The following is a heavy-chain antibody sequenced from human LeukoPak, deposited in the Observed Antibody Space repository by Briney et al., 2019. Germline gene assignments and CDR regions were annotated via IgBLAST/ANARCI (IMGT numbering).Heavy chain of an antibody. CDR2: INHSGST. CDR3: ARVKIKGGITIFKEYHYMDV. Sequence: SETLSLTCAVYGGSFSGYYWSWIRQPPGKGLEWIGEINHSGSTNYNPSLKSRVTISVDTSKNQFSLKLSSVTAADTAVYCCARVKIKGGITIFKEYHYMDVWGKGTTVTVSS. V-gene: IGHV4-34*01. CDR1: GGSFSGYY. J-gene: IGHJ6*03. D-gene: IGHD3-3*01.